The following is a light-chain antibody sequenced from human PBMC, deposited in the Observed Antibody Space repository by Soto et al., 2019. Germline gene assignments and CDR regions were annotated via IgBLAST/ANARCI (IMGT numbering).Light chain of an antibody. Sequence: DIQWTQSPSFLSASVGNRVTITCRASQGISSYLPWYQQKPGKAPKLLIHAASTLQSGVPSRFSGSESGTDFTLTINSLQPEDFATYYCQQLNSYPLTFGGGTKV. J-gene: IGKJ4*01. CDR3: QQLNSYPLT. CDR2: AAS. V-gene: IGKV1-9*01. CDR1: QGISSY.